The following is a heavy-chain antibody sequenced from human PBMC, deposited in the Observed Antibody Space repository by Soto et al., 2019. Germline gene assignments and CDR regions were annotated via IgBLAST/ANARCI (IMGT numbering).Heavy chain of an antibody. D-gene: IGHD6-13*01. CDR3: ARGSSSWSEFAFDI. J-gene: IGHJ3*02. Sequence: ASVKVSCKASGYTFTSYDINWVRQATGQGLEWMGWMNPNSGNTGYAQKFQGRVTMTRNTSISTAHMELSSLRSEDTAVYYCARGSSSWSEFAFDIWGQGTMVTV. CDR2: MNPNSGNT. CDR1: GYTFTSYD. V-gene: IGHV1-8*01.